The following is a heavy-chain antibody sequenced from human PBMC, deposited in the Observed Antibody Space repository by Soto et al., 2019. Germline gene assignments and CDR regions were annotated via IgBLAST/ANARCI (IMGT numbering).Heavy chain of an antibody. Sequence: SETLSLTCSVSGVSTSNHYWTWIRKPPGQGPEWIGCIYYRGTTNYNTSFNSRVTISVDTSKNQFSLKLTSVTAADTAVYYCVRHAQWIIRAYWGQGSLVTVSS. CDR1: GVSTSNHY. CDR3: VRHAQWIIRAY. J-gene: IGHJ4*02. D-gene: IGHD5-12*01. V-gene: IGHV4-59*08. CDR2: IYYRGTT.